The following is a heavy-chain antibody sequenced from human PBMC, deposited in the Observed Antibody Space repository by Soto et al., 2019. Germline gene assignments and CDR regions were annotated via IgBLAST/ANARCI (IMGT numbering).Heavy chain of an antibody. CDR1: GGSIRSGGYS. D-gene: IGHD2-2*01. V-gene: IGHV4-30-2*01. J-gene: IGHJ4*02. CDR3: ARVPHPLVDS. CDR2: IYHSGST. Sequence: SETLPLTCAVSGGSIRSGGYSGSWIRQTPGKGLEWIGYIYHSGSTYYNPSLKSRVTISVDRSKNQFSLKLSSVTAAATAVYYCARVPHPLVDSWGQGTLVPVSS.